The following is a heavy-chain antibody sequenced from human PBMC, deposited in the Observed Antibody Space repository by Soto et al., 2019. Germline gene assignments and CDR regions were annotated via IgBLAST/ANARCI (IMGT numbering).Heavy chain of an antibody. CDR1: GGSFSGYY. D-gene: IGHD6-19*01. CDR3: ARDALGIAVLGTGRSKYNWFDP. V-gene: IGHV4-34*01. CDR2: INHSGRT. Sequence: QVQLQQWGAGLLKPSETLFLTCAVYGGSFSGYYWSWIRQPPGKGLEWIGEINHSGRTNYNPSLKSRVSITIGTAKNQFSLKLSSVTAAVTAIYYCARDALGIAVLGTGRSKYNWFDPWGQGTLVTVSS. J-gene: IGHJ5*02.